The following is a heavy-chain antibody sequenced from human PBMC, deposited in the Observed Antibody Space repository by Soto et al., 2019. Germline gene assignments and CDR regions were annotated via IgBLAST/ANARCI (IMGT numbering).Heavy chain of an antibody. CDR3: ARGGYYCDH. V-gene: IGHV3-48*03. Sequence: GGSLRLSCATSGFTFSDYEMTWVRQAPVKGLEWVSYIGSGGTIFYADAVKGRFTIYRDNAKNSLFLQVNSLRYDDTAVYYCARGGYYCDHWGQGTLVTVSS. D-gene: IGHD3-3*01. J-gene: IGHJ4*02. CDR2: IGSGGTI. CDR1: GFTFSDYE.